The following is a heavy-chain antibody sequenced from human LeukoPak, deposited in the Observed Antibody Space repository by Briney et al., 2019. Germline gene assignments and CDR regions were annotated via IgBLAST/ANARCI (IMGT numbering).Heavy chain of an antibody. CDR3: ARDEVGSSSWYPIGAFDI. Sequence: SVKVSCKASGGTFSSYAISWVRQAPGQGLEWMGGIIPFFGTANYAQKFQGRVTITADESTSTAYMELSSLRSEDTAVYYCARDEVGSSSWYPIGAFDIWGQGTMVTVSS. J-gene: IGHJ3*02. CDR1: GGTFSSYA. V-gene: IGHV1-69*13. D-gene: IGHD6-13*01. CDR2: IIPFFGTA.